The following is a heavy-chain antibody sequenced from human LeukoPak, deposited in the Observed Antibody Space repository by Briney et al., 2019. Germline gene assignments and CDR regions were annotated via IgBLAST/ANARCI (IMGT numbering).Heavy chain of an antibody. CDR3: ARWGAAAGTGDWFDP. CDR1: GYTFTGYY. V-gene: IGHV1-2*04. CDR2: INPNSGGT. Sequence: GASVKVSCKASGYTFTGYYMHWVRQAPGQGLEWMGWINPNSGGTDYAQKFQGWVTMTRDTSIRTAYMELSRLRSDDTAVYYCARWGAAAGTGDWFDPWGQGTLVTVSS. J-gene: IGHJ5*02. D-gene: IGHD6-13*01.